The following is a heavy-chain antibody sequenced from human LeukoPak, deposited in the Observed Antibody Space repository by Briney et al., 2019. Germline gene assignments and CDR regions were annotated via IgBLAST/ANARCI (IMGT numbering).Heavy chain of an antibody. CDR1: GFIFNNYG. J-gene: IGHJ4*02. Sequence: GGSLRLSCAASGFIFNNYGLIWVRQAPGKGLEWVSAISGSGGSTYYADSVKGRFTISRDNSKNTLYLQMNSLRAEDTAVYYCAKGGERRGYSSSWYLLSDYWGQGTLVTVSS. V-gene: IGHV3-23*01. CDR2: ISGSGGST. CDR3: AKGGERRGYSSSWYLLSDY. D-gene: IGHD6-13*01.